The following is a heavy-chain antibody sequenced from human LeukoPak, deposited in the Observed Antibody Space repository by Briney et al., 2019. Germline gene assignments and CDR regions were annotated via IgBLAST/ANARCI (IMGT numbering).Heavy chain of an antibody. J-gene: IGHJ6*02. CDR3: ARDGPYSGSPYYGMDV. Sequence: GGSLRLSCAASGFTFSSYAVHWVRQAPGKGLEWVAVISYDGSNKYYADSVKGRFTISRDNSKNTLYLQMNSLRAEDTAVYYCARDGPYSGSPYYGMDVWGQGTTVTVSS. D-gene: IGHD1-26*01. CDR2: ISYDGSNK. V-gene: IGHV3-30-3*01. CDR1: GFTFSSYA.